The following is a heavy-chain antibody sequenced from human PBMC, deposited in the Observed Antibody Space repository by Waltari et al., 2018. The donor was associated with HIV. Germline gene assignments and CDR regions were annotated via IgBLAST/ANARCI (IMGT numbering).Heavy chain of an antibody. CDR1: GGSISSGSFY. Sequence: QVQLQESGPGLVKPSQTLSPTCTVSGGSISSGSFYWNWIRQPAGKALGWIGPIYTSGSTKYNPSLKSRVTISVDTSKNQFSLKLNSVTAADTAVYYCARAEGGNSGVHFDYWGQGTLVTVSS. V-gene: IGHV4-61*02. D-gene: IGHD2-21*02. CDR3: ARAEGGNSGVHFDY. CDR2: IYTSGST. J-gene: IGHJ4*02.